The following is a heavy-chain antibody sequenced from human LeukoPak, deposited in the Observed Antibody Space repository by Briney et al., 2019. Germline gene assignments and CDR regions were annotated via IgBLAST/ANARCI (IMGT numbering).Heavy chain of an antibody. CDR2: ISSSSSTI. CDR1: GFTFSSYS. CDR3: ARERIDGYNSPEYFQH. J-gene: IGHJ1*01. D-gene: IGHD5-24*01. V-gene: IGHV3-48*01. Sequence: PGGSLRLSCAASGFTFSSYSMNWVRQAPGKGLEWVSYISSSSSTIYYADSVKGRFTISRDNAKNSLYLQMNSLRAEDTAVYYCARERIDGYNSPEYFQHWGQGTLVTVSS.